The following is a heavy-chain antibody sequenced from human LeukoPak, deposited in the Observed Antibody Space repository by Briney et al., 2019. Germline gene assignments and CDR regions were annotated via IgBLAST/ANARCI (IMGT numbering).Heavy chain of an antibody. CDR2: IKQDGSEK. CDR3: ARVHCSGGSCYSAEYFQH. D-gene: IGHD2-15*01. J-gene: IGHJ1*01. V-gene: IGHV3-7*01. CDR1: GFTFSSYW. Sequence: PGGSLRLSCAASGFTFSSYWMSWARQAPGKGLEWVANIKQDGSEKYYVDSVKGRFTISRDNAKDSLFLQMNSLRAEDTAVYYCARVHCSGGSCYSAEYFQHWGQGTLVTVSS.